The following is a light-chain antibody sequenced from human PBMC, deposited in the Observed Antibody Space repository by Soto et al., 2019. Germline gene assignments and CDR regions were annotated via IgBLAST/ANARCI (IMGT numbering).Light chain of an antibody. CDR1: QSITTY. CDR3: QQSYSTPNT. V-gene: IGKV1-39*01. J-gene: IGKJ5*01. CDR2: AAA. Sequence: DIQMTQSPSSLSASVGDRVTITCRASQSITTYLNWYQQTSGEAPKLLIYAAARLQTGVPSRFSGSRSGTDFTLTISSLQPEDFATYYCQQSYSTPNTFGQGTRLEIK.